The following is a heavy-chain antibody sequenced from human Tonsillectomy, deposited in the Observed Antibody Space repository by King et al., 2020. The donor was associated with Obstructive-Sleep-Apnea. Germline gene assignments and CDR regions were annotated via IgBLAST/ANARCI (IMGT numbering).Heavy chain of an antibody. CDR1: GYRFTSYW. CDR2: IYPGDSDT. Sequence: QLVQPGAEVKKPGESLKISCKGSGYRFTSYWIGWVRQMPGKGLEWMGIIYPGDSDTRYSPSFQGQVTISADKSISTAYLQWSSLKASDTAMYYCARREDYYDSSGYKGGGDYWGQGTLVTVSS. J-gene: IGHJ4*02. V-gene: IGHV5-51*01. CDR3: ARREDYYDSSGYKGGGDY. D-gene: IGHD3-22*01.